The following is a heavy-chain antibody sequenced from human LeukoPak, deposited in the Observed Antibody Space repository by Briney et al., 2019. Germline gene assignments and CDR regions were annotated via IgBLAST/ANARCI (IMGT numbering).Heavy chain of an antibody. J-gene: IGHJ6*03. CDR2: INPNSGGT. CDR1: GYTFTGYY. D-gene: IGHD6-13*01. V-gene: IGHV1-2*02. CDR3: AREWNIYSSWRYYYYYYMDV. Sequence: ASVKVSCKASGYTFTGYYMHWVRQAPGQGLEWMGWINPNSGGTNYAQKFQGRVTMTWDTSISTAYMELSRLRSDDTAVYYCAREWNIYSSWRYYYYYYMDVWGKGTTVTVSS.